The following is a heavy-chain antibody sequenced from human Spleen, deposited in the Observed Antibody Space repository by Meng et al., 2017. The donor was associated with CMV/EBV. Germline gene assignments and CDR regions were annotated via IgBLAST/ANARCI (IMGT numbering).Heavy chain of an antibody. Sequence: GESLKISCAASGFMFNTYSMNWVRQAPGKGLEWVSSISSSSSFISYVDSVKGRFTISRDNAENSLYLHMNGLRAEDTAVYYCARDGGRLLRSLELLLSPFHYWGQGTLVTVSS. CDR2: ISSSSSFI. D-gene: IGHD3-3*01. V-gene: IGHV3-21*01. CDR3: ARDGGRLLRSLELLLSPFHY. J-gene: IGHJ4*02. CDR1: GFMFNTYS.